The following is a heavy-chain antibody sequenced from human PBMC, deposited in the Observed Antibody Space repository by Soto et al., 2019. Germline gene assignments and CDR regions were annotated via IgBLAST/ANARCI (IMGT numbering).Heavy chain of an antibody. CDR2: IYYSGST. V-gene: IGHV4-59*01. D-gene: IGHD3-3*01. J-gene: IGHJ4*02. CDR3: ARGVYFWSGWDY. CDR1: GGSISSYY. Sequence: SETLSLTCTVSGGSISSYYWSWIRQPPGKGLEWIGYIYYSGSTNYNPSLKSRVTISVDTSKNQFSLKLSSVTAADTAGYYCARGVYFWSGWDYWGQGTLVTVSS.